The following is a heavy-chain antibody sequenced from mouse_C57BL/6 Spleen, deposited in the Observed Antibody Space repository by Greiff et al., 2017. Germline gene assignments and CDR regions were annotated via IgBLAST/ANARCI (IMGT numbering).Heavy chain of an antibody. J-gene: IGHJ3*01. Sequence: VKLMESGAELARPGASVKMSCKASGYTFTSYTMHWVKQRPGQGLEWIGYINPSSGYTKYNQKFKDKATLTADKSSSTAYMQLSSLTSEDSAVYYCARGGGSSSAWFAYWGQGTLVTVSA. CDR1: GYTFTSYT. CDR3: ARGGGSSSAWFAY. D-gene: IGHD1-1*01. V-gene: IGHV1-4*01. CDR2: INPSSGYT.